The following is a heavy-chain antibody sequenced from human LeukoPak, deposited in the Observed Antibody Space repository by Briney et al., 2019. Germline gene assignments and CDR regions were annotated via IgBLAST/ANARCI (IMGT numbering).Heavy chain of an antibody. D-gene: IGHD2-2*01. CDR3: ARIPVVVVPAARRVYYYYYGMDV. CDR1: GYNFNTYW. CDR2: IHPVDSDT. J-gene: IGHJ6*02. Sequence: NAGESLKISCKGSGYNFNTYWVAWVRQMPGKGLEWMGIIHPVDSDTRYSPSFQGQVTISADKSISTAYLQWSSLKASDTAMYYCARIPVVVVPAARRVYYYYYGMDVWGQGTTVTVSS. V-gene: IGHV5-51*01.